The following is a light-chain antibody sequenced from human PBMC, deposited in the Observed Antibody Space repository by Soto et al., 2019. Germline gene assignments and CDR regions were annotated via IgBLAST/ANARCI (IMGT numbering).Light chain of an antibody. Sequence: DIQMTQSPSTLSASVGDRVTISCRASQSISGLLAWYQQKPGKAPKLLIYKASSLESGVPSRFSGSGSATEFTLTISSLQPDDFATYYCQQYNSYSGTFGQGTKVEIK. J-gene: IGKJ1*01. V-gene: IGKV1-5*03. CDR1: QSISGL. CDR2: KAS. CDR3: QQYNSYSGT.